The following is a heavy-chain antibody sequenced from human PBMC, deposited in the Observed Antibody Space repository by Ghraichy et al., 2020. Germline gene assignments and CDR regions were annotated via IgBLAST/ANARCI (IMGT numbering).Heavy chain of an antibody. CDR1: GASIRSYY. V-gene: IGHV4-59*08. D-gene: IGHD5-12*01. CDR3: ARHGSDNWFDP. Sequence: SETLSLTCTVSGASIRSYYWSWIRQPPGKALEWIGYIYNSGSTNYSPSLKSRVTISIDTSKNQFSLNLNSVTAADTAVYYCARHGSDNWFDPWGQGTLVTVSS. CDR2: IYNSGST. J-gene: IGHJ5*02.